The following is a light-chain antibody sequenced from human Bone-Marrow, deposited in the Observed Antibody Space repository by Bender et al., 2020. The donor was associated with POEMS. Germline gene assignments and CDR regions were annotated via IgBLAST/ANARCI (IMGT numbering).Light chain of an antibody. V-gene: IGLV3-21*02. J-gene: IGLJ2*01. CDR2: DDR. CDR1: NIGGKS. Sequence: SYVLTQSPSVSVAPGQTATITCRGDNIGGKSVHWYQQKAGQAPVLVVYDDRARPSGIPERFSGSNSGNIATLTISGTQALDEADYYCQVWDSSNPVVFGGGTKLTVL. CDR3: QVWDSSNPVV.